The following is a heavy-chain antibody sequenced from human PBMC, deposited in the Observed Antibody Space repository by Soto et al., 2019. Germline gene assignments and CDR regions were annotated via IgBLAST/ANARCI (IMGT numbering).Heavy chain of an antibody. J-gene: IGHJ3*02. CDR1: GFTFNSFA. CDR3: AKRGGIVVAGAFDI. D-gene: IGHD6-13*01. CDR2: ISGSGGST. V-gene: IGHV3-23*01. Sequence: LRLSCAASGFTFNSFAMTWVRQAPGRGLEWVSSISGSGGSTWYADSVKGRFTISRDNSENTLYLQMNSLRAEDTAVYYCAKRGGIVVAGAFDIWGQGTMVTVSS.